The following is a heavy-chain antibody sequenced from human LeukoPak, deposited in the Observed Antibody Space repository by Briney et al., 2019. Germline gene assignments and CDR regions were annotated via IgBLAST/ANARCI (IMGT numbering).Heavy chain of an antibody. CDR2: INPSGGST. CDR1: GYTFTSYY. D-gene: IGHD6-13*01. CDR3: ARDQDSSRNYYYYYMDV. Sequence: GASVKVSCKASGYTFTSYYMHWVRQAPGQGLEWMGIINPSGGSTSYAQKFQGRVTITADKSTSTAYMELSSLRSEDTAVYYCARDQDSSRNYYYYYMDVWGKGTTVTVSS. J-gene: IGHJ6*03. V-gene: IGHV1-46*01.